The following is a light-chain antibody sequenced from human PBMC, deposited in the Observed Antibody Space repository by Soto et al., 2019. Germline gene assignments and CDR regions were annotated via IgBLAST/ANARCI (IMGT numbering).Light chain of an antibody. CDR1: SSNIGKNY. Sequence: QSVLTQPPSVSAAPGQKVTISCSGSSSNIGKNYVSWYQQLPGTAPKLLIHENNKRPSGIPDRFSGSKSGTSATLGITGLQTGDEADYYCGTWDSSLSAFYVFGTGTKLTVL. CDR2: ENN. CDR3: GTWDSSLSAFYV. J-gene: IGLJ1*01. V-gene: IGLV1-51*02.